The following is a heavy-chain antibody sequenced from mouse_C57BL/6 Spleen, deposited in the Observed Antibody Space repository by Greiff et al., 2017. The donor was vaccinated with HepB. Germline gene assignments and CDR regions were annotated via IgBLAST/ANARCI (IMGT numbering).Heavy chain of an antibody. CDR1: GFSFNTYA. J-gene: IGHJ1*03. D-gene: IGHD1-1*01. CDR3: VREGDYYGSRWYFDV. V-gene: IGHV10-1*01. CDR2: IRSKSNNYAT. Sequence: EVKLVESGGGLVQPKGSLKLSCAASGFSFNTYAMNWVRQAPGKGLEWVARIRSKSNNYATYYADSVKDRFTISRDDSESMLYLQMNNLKTEDTAMYYCVREGDYYGSRWYFDVWGTGTTVTVSS.